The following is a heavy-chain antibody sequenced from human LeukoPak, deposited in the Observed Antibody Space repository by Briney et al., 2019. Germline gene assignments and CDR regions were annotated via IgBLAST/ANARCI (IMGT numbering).Heavy chain of an antibody. J-gene: IGHJ4*02. CDR1: GFTFSRYW. D-gene: IGHD4-17*01. Sequence: GGSLRLSCEASGFTFSRYWMHWVRQAPGKGLVWVSRINTDGSNTFYADSVKGRFTISRDNAKNTLYLQMNSLRAEDTAVYYCARDHYGDYSDYWGQGTLVTVSS. CDR3: ARDHYGDYSDY. CDR2: INTDGSNT. V-gene: IGHV3-74*01.